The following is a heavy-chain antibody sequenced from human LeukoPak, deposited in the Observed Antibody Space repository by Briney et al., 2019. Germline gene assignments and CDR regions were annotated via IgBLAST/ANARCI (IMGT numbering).Heavy chain of an antibody. CDR2: IKQDGSEK. D-gene: IGHD3-10*01. CDR3: ARGGIPPYYYYGMDV. J-gene: IGHJ6*02. V-gene: IGHV3-7*01. CDR1: GFTFSSYW. Sequence: GGPLRLSCAASGFTFSSYWMSWVRQAPGKGLEWVANIKQDGSEKYYVDSVKGRFTISRDNAKNSLYLQMNSLRAEDTAVYYCARGGIPPYYYYGMDVWGQGTTVTVSS.